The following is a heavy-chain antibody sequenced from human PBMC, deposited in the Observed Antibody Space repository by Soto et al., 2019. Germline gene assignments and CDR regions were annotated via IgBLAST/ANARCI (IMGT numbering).Heavy chain of an antibody. V-gene: IGHV1-69*01. CDR1: GDTFKNCV. J-gene: IGHJ6*02. CDR3: AAELGFGKLSVV. D-gene: IGHD3-10*01. CDR2: IIPLFGTT. Sequence: QVQVVQSGFEVRRPGSSVKVSCKSSGDTFKNCVISWVRQAPGQGLEWMGGIIPLFGTTDFAQRFQGRLTITTDESTTTAYMKLSRRSSEDTATYYWAAELGFGKLSVVWGQGTTVIVSS.